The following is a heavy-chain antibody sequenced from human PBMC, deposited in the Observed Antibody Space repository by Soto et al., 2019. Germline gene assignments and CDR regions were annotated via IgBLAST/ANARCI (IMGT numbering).Heavy chain of an antibody. Sequence: GGSLRLSCAASGFTFSSYAMSWVRQAPGKGLEWVSAISGSGGSTYYAEYVKGRFTISRDNSKNTLYQQMISLRAEDTAVYYCAKGSSSSVYSGYFDYWGQGTLVTVSS. CDR1: GFTFSSYA. J-gene: IGHJ4*02. D-gene: IGHD6-6*01. CDR3: AKGSSSSVYSGYFDY. CDR2: ISGSGGST. V-gene: IGHV3-23*01.